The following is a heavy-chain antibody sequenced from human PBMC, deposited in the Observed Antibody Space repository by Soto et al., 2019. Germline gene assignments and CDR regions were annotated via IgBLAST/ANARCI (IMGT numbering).Heavy chain of an antibody. CDR2: ISGSGGST. CDR1: GFTFSSYA. Sequence: RGSLRLSCAASGFTFSSYAMSGVRQAPGKGLEWVSAISGSGGSTYYADSVKVRFTISRDNSKNTLYLQMNSLRAEDTAVYYCAKGPLWFGELQPPDYWGQGTLVTVSS. D-gene: IGHD3-10*01. J-gene: IGHJ4*02. CDR3: AKGPLWFGELQPPDY. V-gene: IGHV3-23*01.